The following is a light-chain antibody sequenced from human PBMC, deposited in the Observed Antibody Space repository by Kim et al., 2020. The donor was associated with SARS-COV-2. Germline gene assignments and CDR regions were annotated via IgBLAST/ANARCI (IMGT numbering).Light chain of an antibody. Sequence: EILMTQSPATLSVSPGERATLSCRASQSVSSNLAWYQQKPGQAPRLLIYGASTRATGIPARFSGSGSGTEFTLNISSLQSEDFAVYSCQQYSSWPLTFGGGTKLEI. CDR1: QSVSSN. CDR3: QQYSSWPLT. CDR2: GAS. J-gene: IGKJ4*01. V-gene: IGKV3-15*01.